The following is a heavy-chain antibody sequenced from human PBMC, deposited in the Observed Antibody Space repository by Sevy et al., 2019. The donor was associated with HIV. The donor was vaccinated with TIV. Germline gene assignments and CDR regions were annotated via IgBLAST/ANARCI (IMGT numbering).Heavy chain of an antibody. CDR2: ISNSSTAM. J-gene: IGHJ4*02. CDR3: ARDLPPSATTVPHFDC. V-gene: IGHV3-48*03. CDR1: GFTFSSYE. Sequence: GWSLRLSCAASGFTFSSYEMNGVRQAPGKGLEWISYISNSSTAMYYSDSVRGRFTISRDNARRSLYLQMNSLRAEDTAVYYCARDLPPSATTVPHFDCWGQGTLVTVSS. D-gene: IGHD4-17*01.